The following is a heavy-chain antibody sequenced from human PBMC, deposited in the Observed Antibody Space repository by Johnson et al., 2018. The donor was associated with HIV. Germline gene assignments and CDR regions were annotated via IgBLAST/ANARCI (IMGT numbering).Heavy chain of an antibody. CDR1: GFTFSTYA. CDR3: ARSGLFVLVVYAPDVFDI. D-gene: IGHD2-8*02. Sequence: VQLVESGGGVVQPGRSLRLSCAASGFTFSTYAMHWVRQAPGKGLEFVSAISSNGGSTYYANSVKGRFTISRDNSKNTLYLQIGSLRAEDTAVYYCARSGLFVLVVYAPDVFDIWGQGTMVTVSS. J-gene: IGHJ3*02. V-gene: IGHV3-64*01. CDR2: ISSNGGST.